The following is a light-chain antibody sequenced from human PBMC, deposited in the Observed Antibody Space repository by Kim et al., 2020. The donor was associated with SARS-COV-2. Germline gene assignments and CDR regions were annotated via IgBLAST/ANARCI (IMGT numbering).Light chain of an antibody. J-gene: IGKJ4*01. CDR1: QDIRNY. Sequence: DILMTQSPSSLSASVGDRVTITCRASQDIRNYLAWFQQIPGKAPKSLIYAASNLQSGVPSRFSASGSGTDFTLTISSLQPEDFATYYCQQCHSYPLTFGGGTKVDIK. V-gene: IGKV1-16*01. CDR3: QQCHSYPLT. CDR2: AAS.